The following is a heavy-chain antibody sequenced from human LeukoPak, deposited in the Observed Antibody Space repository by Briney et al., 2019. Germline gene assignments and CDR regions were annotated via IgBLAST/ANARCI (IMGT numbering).Heavy chain of an antibody. CDR2: MNPNSGNT. Sequence: GASVTVSYKASGYTFTNYDIHWVRQAAGQGGEGMGWMNPNSGNTSYAQKFQGRVTMTRNTSISTAYMELSSLRSEDTAVYYCARGLDYGDYDDGYWGQGTLVTVSS. D-gene: IGHD4-17*01. J-gene: IGHJ4*02. V-gene: IGHV1-8*01. CDR3: ARGLDYGDYDDGY. CDR1: GYTFTNYD.